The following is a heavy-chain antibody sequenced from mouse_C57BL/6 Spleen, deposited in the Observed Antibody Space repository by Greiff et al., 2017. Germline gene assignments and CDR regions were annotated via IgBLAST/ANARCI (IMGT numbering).Heavy chain of an antibody. V-gene: IGHV14-2*01. Sequence: EVQLQQSGAELVKPGASVKLSCTASGFNIKDYYMHWVKQRTEQGLEWIGRIDPEDGETKYAPTFQGKATITADTSSNTAYLQLSSLTAEDTAVYYCARDYYDYDTSYWYFDVWGTGTTVTVSS. CDR1: GFNIKDYY. CDR2: IDPEDGET. CDR3: ARDYYDYDTSYWYFDV. D-gene: IGHD2-4*01. J-gene: IGHJ1*03.